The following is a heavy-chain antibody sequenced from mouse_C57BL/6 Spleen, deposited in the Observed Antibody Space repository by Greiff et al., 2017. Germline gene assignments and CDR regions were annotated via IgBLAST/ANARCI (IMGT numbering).Heavy chain of an antibody. D-gene: IGHD1-1*01. Sequence: EVQVVESGGGLVKPGGSLKLSCAASGFTFSDYGMHWVRQAPEKGLEWVAYISSGSSTIYYADTVKGRFTISRDNAKNTLFLQMTSLRSEDTAMYYCARGTVVATDWYFDVWGTGTTVTVSS. J-gene: IGHJ1*03. CDR2: ISSGSSTI. CDR3: ARGTVVATDWYFDV. CDR1: GFTFSDYG. V-gene: IGHV5-17*01.